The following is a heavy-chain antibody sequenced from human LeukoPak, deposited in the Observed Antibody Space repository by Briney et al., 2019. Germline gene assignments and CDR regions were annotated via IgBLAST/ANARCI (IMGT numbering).Heavy chain of an antibody. V-gene: IGHV5-51*01. CDR3: ARLRSSGIAVAAHAPFDY. J-gene: IGHJ4*02. D-gene: IGHD6-19*01. CDR1: GYSFTSYW. Sequence: GESLKISCKGSGYSFTSYWIGWVRQMPGKGLEWMGIIYPGDSDTRYSPSFQGQVTISADKSISTAYLQWSSLEASDTAMYYCARLRSSGIAVAAHAPFDYWGQGTLVTVSS. CDR2: IYPGDSDT.